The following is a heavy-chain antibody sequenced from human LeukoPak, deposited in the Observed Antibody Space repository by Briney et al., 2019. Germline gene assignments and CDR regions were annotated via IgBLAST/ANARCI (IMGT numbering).Heavy chain of an antibody. CDR3: ARGFEVDTMVRGVMDY. CDR1: GFTFSSYG. Sequence: GGSLRLSCAAPGFTFSSYGMNWVRQAPGKGLEWVAVIWYDGSNKYYADSVKGRFTISRDNSKNTLYLQMNSLRAEDTAVYYCARGFEVDTMVRGVMDYWGQGTLVTVSS. D-gene: IGHD3-10*01. V-gene: IGHV3-33*01. J-gene: IGHJ4*02. CDR2: IWYDGSNK.